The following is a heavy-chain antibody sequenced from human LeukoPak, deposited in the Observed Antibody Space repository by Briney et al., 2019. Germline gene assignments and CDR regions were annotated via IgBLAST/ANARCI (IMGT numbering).Heavy chain of an antibody. J-gene: IGHJ4*02. V-gene: IGHV3-7*01. CDR2: IKQDGGEK. CDR3: ARNAPFDS. CDR1: GFTFSQSW. Sequence: QPGGSLRLSCAASGFTFSQSWMSWVRQAPGKGLEWVAFIKQDGGEKYYVDSVKGRSTISRDNAQRSLYLQMNTLRAEDTAVYFCARNAPFDSWGQGTLVTVSS. D-gene: IGHD2-2*01.